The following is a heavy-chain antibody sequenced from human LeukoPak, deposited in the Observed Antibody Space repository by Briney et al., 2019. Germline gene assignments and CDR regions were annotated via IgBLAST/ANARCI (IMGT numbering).Heavy chain of an antibody. CDR3: ARDLSGITGYTYGRGIDY. CDR2: IRSKAYGGTT. D-gene: IGHD5-18*01. V-gene: IGHV3-49*03. J-gene: IGHJ4*02. CDR1: GFTFSSRD. Sequence: GGSLRLSCVASGFTFSSRDWMTWFRQAPGKGLEWVGFIRSKAYGGTTEYAASVKGRFTISRDDSKSIAYLQMNSLKTEDTAVYYCARDLSGITGYTYGRGIDYWGQGTLVTVSS.